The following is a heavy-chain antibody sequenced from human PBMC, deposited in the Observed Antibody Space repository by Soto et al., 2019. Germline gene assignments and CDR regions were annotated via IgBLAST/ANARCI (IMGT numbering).Heavy chain of an antibody. V-gene: IGHV1-69*13. CDR2: IIPIFGTA. CDR3: ARSPSSSRPGAFDY. Sequence: SVKVSCKASGGTFSSYAISWVRQAPGQGLEWMGGIIPIFGTANYAQKYQGRVTINEDESTSTAYKEQNNQRIEDTAVYYCARSPSSSRPGAFDYWGQGTLVTVSS. J-gene: IGHJ4*02. CDR1: GGTFSSYA. D-gene: IGHD6-6*01.